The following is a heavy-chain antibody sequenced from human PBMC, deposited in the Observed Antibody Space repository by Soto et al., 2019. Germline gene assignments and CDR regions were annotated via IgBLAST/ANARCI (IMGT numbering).Heavy chain of an antibody. V-gene: IGHV4-31*03. J-gene: IGHJ4*02. CDR1: GGSISSGGYY. CDR3: ARAGYYYDSSGYYSDPFDY. Sequence: TLSLTCTVSGGSISSGGYYWSWIRQHPGKGLEWIGYIYYSGSTYYNPSLKSRVTISVDTSKNQFSLKLSCVTAADTAVYYCARAGYYYDSSGYYSDPFDYWGQGTLVTVSS. D-gene: IGHD3-22*01. CDR2: IYYSGST.